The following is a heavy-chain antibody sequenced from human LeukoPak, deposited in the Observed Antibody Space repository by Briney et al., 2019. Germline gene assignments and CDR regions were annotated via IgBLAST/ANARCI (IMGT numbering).Heavy chain of an antibody. V-gene: IGHV3-30-3*01. D-gene: IGHD6-13*01. Sequence: GGSLRLSCAASGFTSSSYAMHWVRQAPGKGLEWVAVISYDGSNKYYADSVKGRFTISRDNSKNTLYLQMNSLRAEDTAVYYCARAPIAAAGYYYFDYWGQGTLVTVSS. CDR1: GFTSSSYA. CDR2: ISYDGSNK. CDR3: ARAPIAAAGYYYFDY. J-gene: IGHJ4*02.